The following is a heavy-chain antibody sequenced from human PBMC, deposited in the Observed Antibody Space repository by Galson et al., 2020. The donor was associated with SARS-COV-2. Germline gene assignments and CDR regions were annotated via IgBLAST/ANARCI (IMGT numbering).Heavy chain of an antibody. D-gene: IGHD2-8*01. V-gene: IGHV4-59*01. Sequence: SETLSLTCTVSGGSISTYYWAWIRQPPGQGLEYIGYVYYSGSNNYNPPLTRRVTISVDTSKNQFSLTLSSLTAADTAVYYCARGMSLCRADGFDVWGQGTMVTVSS. J-gene: IGHJ3*01. CDR1: GGSISTYY. CDR2: VYYSGSN. CDR3: ARGMSLCRADGFDV.